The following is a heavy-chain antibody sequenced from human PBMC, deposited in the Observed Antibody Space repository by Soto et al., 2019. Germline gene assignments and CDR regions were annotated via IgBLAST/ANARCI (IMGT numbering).Heavy chain of an antibody. CDR3: ARERDDSSGSRFDY. CDR1: GGSISSYY. J-gene: IGHJ4*02. D-gene: IGHD3-22*01. V-gene: IGHV4-59*01. CDR2: IYYSGST. Sequence: PSETLSLTCTVSGGSISSYYWSWIRQPPGKGLEWIGYIYYSGSTNYNPSLKSRVTISVDTSKNQFSLKLSSVTAADTAVYYCARERDDSSGSRFDYWGQGTLVTVSS.